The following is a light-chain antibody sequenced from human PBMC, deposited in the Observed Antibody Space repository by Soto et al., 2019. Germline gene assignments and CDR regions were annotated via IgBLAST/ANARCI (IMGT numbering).Light chain of an antibody. CDR2: DNN. Sequence: QAVVTQPPSVSGAPGQRVTISCIGSSSNIGAGYDVHWYQQLPGTAPKLLIYDNNNRPSGVPDRFSGSKSGTSASLAITGLQAEDEADYYCQSYDSSLSGSVFGGGTKLTVL. CDR3: QSYDSSLSGSV. V-gene: IGLV1-40*01. CDR1: SSNIGAGYD. J-gene: IGLJ2*01.